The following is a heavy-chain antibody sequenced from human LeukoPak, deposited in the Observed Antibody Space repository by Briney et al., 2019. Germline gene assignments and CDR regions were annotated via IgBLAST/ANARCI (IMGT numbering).Heavy chain of an antibody. J-gene: IGHJ5*02. V-gene: IGHV3-33*06. CDR3: AKTRGGASSSSLDT. D-gene: IGHD6-6*01. Sequence: GGSLRLSCAASGFIFSHHGMYWFRQAPGMGLEWVAVIWHDGSQKYHADSVKGRFTVSRDNSKNTLFLEMNSLRVEDTAVYYCAKTRGGASSSSLDTWGPGSLVIVSS. CDR1: GFIFSHHG. CDR2: IWHDGSQK.